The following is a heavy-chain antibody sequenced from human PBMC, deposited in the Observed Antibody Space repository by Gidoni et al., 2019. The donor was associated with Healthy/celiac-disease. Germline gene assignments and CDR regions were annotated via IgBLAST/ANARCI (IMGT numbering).Heavy chain of an antibody. Sequence: QLQLQESGSGLVQPSQTLSLTCAASGGSISSGGYSWCWIRQPPGKGLEWIGYIYNSGSTYYNPSLKSRVTIAVDRSKNQCALKLSSVTAADTAVYYCARDLRYNWFDPWGQGTLVTVSS. V-gene: IGHV4-30-2*01. D-gene: IGHD3-9*01. CDR2: IYNSGST. CDR3: ARDLRYNWFDP. CDR1: GGSISSGGYS. J-gene: IGHJ5*02.